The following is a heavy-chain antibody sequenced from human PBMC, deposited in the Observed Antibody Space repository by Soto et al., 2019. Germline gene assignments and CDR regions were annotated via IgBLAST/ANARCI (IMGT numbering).Heavy chain of an antibody. CDR3: ARDIRGFSRALDY. Sequence: SETLSLTCSVSGGSVNTDNYYWTCVRQPPGKGLEWIGNIHNNGNTNYNPSLQNRVTLSIDTSKNQYSLQLTSVTAADAALYYCARDIRGFSRALDYWGRGTPVTVSS. CDR1: GGSVNTDNYY. D-gene: IGHD5-18*01. V-gene: IGHV4-61*01. CDR2: IHNNGNT. J-gene: IGHJ4*02.